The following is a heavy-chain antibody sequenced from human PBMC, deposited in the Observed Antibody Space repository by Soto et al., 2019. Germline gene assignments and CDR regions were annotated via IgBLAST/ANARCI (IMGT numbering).Heavy chain of an antibody. CDR1: GYTFTNYG. CDR2: ISAFNGDT. Sequence: QVQLVQSGTEVKKPGASVKVSCKASGYTFTNYGISWVRQAPGQGLEWMGWISAFNGDTKFAQNLQGRVTLTTDTSTSTAYMELRXLRXXXXXXXXCARDTPYNYASSAYPLFDYWGQGT. V-gene: IGHV1-18*04. CDR3: ARDTPYNYASSAYPLFDY. D-gene: IGHD3-22*01. J-gene: IGHJ4*02.